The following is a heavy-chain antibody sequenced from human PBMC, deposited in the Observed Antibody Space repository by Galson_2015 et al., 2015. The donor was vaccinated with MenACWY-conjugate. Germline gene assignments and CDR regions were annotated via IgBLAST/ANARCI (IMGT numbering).Heavy chain of an antibody. Sequence: SLRLSCAASGFTFSDYYMSWIRQAPGKGLEWVSYISSSGSTIYYADSVKGRFTISRDNAKNSLYLQMNSLRAEDTAVYYCARAVSSGWYADYYYYYYMDVWGKGTTVTVSS. CDR2: ISSSGSTI. V-gene: IGHV3-11*01. D-gene: IGHD6-19*01. J-gene: IGHJ6*03. CDR1: GFTFSDYY. CDR3: ARAVSSGWYADYYYYYYMDV.